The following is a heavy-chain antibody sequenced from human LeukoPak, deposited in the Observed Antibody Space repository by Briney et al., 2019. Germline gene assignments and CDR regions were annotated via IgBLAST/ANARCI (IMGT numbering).Heavy chain of an antibody. CDR1: GFTFGDYA. Sequence: GGSLRLSCTASGFTFGDYAMSWFRQAPGKGLEWVGFIRSKAYGGTTEYAASVKGRFTISRDHSKSIAYLQMNSLKTEDTAVYYCTRFPGYCSGGSCFKFDYWGQGTLVTVSS. V-gene: IGHV3-49*03. J-gene: IGHJ4*02. CDR2: IRSKAYGGTT. CDR3: TRFPGYCSGGSCFKFDY. D-gene: IGHD2-15*01.